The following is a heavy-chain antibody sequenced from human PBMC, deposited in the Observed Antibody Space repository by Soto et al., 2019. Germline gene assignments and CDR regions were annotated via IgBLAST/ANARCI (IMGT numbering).Heavy chain of an antibody. Sequence: AAVKLSCKASGGTFSSYSIIWVRQAPRQRLEWMGGIFPIFSTANYAQKFQGRVTITADESTSTAYMELSSLRSEDTAVYYCARMDEGVLVPAAMNYYYGMDVWG. V-gene: IGHV1-69*13. D-gene: IGHD2-2*01. J-gene: IGHJ6*02. CDR2: IFPIFSTA. CDR3: ARMDEGVLVPAAMNYYYGMDV. CDR1: GGTFSSYS.